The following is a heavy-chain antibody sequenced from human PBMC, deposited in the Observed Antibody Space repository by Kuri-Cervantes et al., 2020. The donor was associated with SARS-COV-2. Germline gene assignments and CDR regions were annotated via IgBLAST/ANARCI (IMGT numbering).Heavy chain of an antibody. Sequence: GESLKISCAASGFTFSSYAMHWVRQAPGKGLEWVSYISSSSSTIYYADSVKGRFTISRDNAKNSLYLQMNSLRAEDTAVYYCARELLWFGESCFDYWGQGTLVTVSS. D-gene: IGHD3-10*01. CDR1: GFTFSSYA. V-gene: IGHV3-48*01. CDR3: ARELLWFGESCFDY. CDR2: ISSSSSTI. J-gene: IGHJ4*02.